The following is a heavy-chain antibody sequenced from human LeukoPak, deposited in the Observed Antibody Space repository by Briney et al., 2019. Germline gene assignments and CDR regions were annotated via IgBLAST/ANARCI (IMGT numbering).Heavy chain of an antibody. D-gene: IGHD1-20*01. CDR3: ARDITGDPPPYYFDY. Sequence: GGSLRLSCAASGFXFSNYGMHWVRQAPGKGLEWLAGMCFGGSHKYYADSVKGRFTISRDNSKSMLYLQMNSLRAEDTAVYYCARDITGDPPPYYFDYWGQGFLVTVSS. CDR2: MCFGGSHK. J-gene: IGHJ4*02. V-gene: IGHV3-33*01. CDR1: GFXFSNYG.